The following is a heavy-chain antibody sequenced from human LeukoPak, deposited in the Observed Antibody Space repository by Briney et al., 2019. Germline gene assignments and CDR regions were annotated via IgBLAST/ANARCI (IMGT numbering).Heavy chain of an antibody. Sequence: GGSLRLSCAASGFTFSSYDMSWVRQAPGKGLEWVSVIYSAGNTYYADSVKGRFTISRHNSENTLYLQMNSLRVEDTAVYYCARGGTPGYSSGRIDYWGQGTLVTVSS. D-gene: IGHD6-19*01. CDR3: ARGGTPGYSSGRIDY. CDR2: IYSAGNT. V-gene: IGHV3-53*04. CDR1: GFTFSSYD. J-gene: IGHJ4*02.